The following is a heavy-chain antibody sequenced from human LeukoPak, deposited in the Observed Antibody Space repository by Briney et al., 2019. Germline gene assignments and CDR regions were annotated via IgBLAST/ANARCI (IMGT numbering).Heavy chain of an antibody. J-gene: IGHJ4*02. D-gene: IGHD3-22*01. Sequence: AASVKVSCKASGYTFTNYHIAWVRQAPGQGLEWMGWVSTNDGNTVYAQRPQGRVTMTTDTSTSVAYMELRSLTSDDTAVYYCTRAPPGMTMMTDYWGQGTLVTVSS. V-gene: IGHV1-18*01. CDR3: TRAPPGMTMMTDY. CDR2: VSTNDGNT. CDR1: GYTFTNYH.